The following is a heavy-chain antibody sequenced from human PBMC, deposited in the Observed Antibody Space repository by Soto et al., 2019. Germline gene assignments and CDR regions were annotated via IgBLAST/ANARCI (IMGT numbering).Heavy chain of an antibody. CDR3: ARDHPDYYGSGSSTLFDY. Sequence: EVQLVESGGGLVQPGGSLRLSCAASGFTFSSYEMNWVRQAPGKGLEWVSYISSSGSTIYYADSVKGRFTISRDNAKNSLYLQMNSLRAEDTAVYYCARDHPDYYGSGSSTLFDYWGQGTLVTVSS. V-gene: IGHV3-48*03. CDR1: GFTFSSYE. CDR2: ISSSGSTI. J-gene: IGHJ4*02. D-gene: IGHD3-10*01.